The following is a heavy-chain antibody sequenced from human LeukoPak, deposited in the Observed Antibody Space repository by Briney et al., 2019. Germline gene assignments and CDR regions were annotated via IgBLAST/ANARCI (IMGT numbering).Heavy chain of an antibody. CDR2: INSYSGGT. CDR3: ARQGEAASFDY. J-gene: IGHJ4*02. CDR1: GYTFTGAY. D-gene: IGHD6-13*01. V-gene: IGHV1-2*02. Sequence: ASVRVSFTASGYTFTGAYIQWVRQAPGQGGEWMGWINSYSGGTNYAQKFQGRVTLTRDSSLGTAYMGLSRLRSDDTAVYYCARQGEAASFDYWGQGTLVTVSS.